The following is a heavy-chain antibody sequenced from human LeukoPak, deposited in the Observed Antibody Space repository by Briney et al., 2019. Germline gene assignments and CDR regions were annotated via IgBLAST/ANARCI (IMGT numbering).Heavy chain of an antibody. CDR2: INHSGST. Sequence: SETLSLTCAVYGGSFSGYYWSWIRQPPGKGLEWIGEINHSGSTNYNPSLKSRVTISVDTSKNQFSLRLSSVTAADTAVYYCARGGGGWLPFDYWGQGTLVTVSS. V-gene: IGHV4-34*01. CDR3: ARGGGGWLPFDY. J-gene: IGHJ4*02. CDR1: GGSFSGYY. D-gene: IGHD5-24*01.